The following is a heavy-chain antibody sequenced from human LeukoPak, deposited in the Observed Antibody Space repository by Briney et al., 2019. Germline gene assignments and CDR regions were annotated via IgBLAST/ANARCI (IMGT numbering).Heavy chain of an antibody. Sequence: PSETLSLTCALYGGSLSGYYWSRIRHPPGKGLEWIGEFNHSGSTNYNPSLKSRVTISVDTSKNQFSLKLSSVTAADSAVYYCARGPLVVVPAAIRYYYYYYMDVWGKGTTVTVSS. V-gene: IGHV4-34*01. D-gene: IGHD2-2*01. CDR3: ARGPLVVVPAAIRYYYYYYMDV. CDR2: FNHSGST. CDR1: GGSLSGYY. J-gene: IGHJ6*03.